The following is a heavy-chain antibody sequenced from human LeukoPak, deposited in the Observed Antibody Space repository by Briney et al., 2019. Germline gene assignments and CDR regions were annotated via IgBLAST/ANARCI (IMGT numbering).Heavy chain of an antibody. Sequence: PGGSLRVSCAAPGFTFSSYAMSWVRQAPGKGLEWVAVISYDGSNKYYADSVKGRFTISRDNSKNTLYLQMNSLRAEDTAVYYCARGGWRVAGSPHYYFDYWGQGTLVTVSS. CDR3: ARGGWRVAGSPHYYFDY. CDR1: GFTFSSYA. V-gene: IGHV3-30*04. CDR2: ISYDGSNK. J-gene: IGHJ4*02. D-gene: IGHD2-15*01.